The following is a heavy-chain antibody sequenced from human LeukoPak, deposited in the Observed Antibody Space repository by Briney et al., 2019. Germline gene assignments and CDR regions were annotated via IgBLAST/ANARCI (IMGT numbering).Heavy chain of an antibody. CDR2: IYTSGST. D-gene: IGHD4-17*01. CDR3: AREDYGDYDYYYYYMDV. V-gene: IGHV4-61*02. J-gene: IGHJ6*03. CDR1: GGSISSGSYY. Sequence: PSETLSLTCTVSGGSISSGSYYWSWIRQPAGKGLEWIVRIYTSGSTNYNPSLKSRVTISVDTSKNQFSLKLSSVTAADTAVYYCAREDYGDYDYYYYYMDVWGNGTTVTISS.